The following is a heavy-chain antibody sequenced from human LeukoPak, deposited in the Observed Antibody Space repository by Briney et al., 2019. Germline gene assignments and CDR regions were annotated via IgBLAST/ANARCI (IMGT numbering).Heavy chain of an antibody. CDR1: GYTFTGYY. CDR2: ISPNSGGT. CDR3: ARDRILPTGYYWHYMDV. V-gene: IGHV1-2*02. J-gene: IGHJ6*03. Sequence: GASVKVSCKASGYTFTGYYMHWVRQAPGQGLEWMGWISPNSGGTNYAQKFQGRVTMTWDTSIRTAYMELSRLRSDDTAVYYCARDRILPTGYYWHYMDVWGKGTTVTVSS.